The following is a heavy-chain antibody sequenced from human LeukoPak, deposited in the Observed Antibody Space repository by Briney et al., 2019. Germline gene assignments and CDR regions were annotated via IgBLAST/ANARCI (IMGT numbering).Heavy chain of an antibody. Sequence: GGSLRLACAASGFTFSSYAMHWVRQAPGKGLEWVSAISGSGGSTYYADSVKGRFTISRDNSKNTLYLQMNSLRAEDTGVYYCAKSRASYYYDSSGFWAFDIWGQGTMVTVSS. CDR1: GFTFSSYA. V-gene: IGHV3-23*01. CDR3: AKSRASYYYDSSGFWAFDI. D-gene: IGHD3-22*01. J-gene: IGHJ3*02. CDR2: ISGSGGST.